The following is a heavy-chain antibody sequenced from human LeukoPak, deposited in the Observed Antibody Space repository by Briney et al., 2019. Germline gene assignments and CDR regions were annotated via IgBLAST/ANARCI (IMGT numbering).Heavy chain of an antibody. CDR3: ARAPVTSCRGAFCYPFDY. CDR1: GMSLWTYG. J-gene: IGHJ4*02. CDR2: ISGSSSTI. Sequence: GGTLRLSCVVSGMSLWTYGMSWVRQAPGKGLEWVSSISGSSSTIHYADSVKGRFTISRDNSKNTLYLQMNRLRVEDAAVYYCARAPVTSCRGAFCYPFDYWGQGTLVTVSS. D-gene: IGHD2-15*01. V-gene: IGHV3-23*01.